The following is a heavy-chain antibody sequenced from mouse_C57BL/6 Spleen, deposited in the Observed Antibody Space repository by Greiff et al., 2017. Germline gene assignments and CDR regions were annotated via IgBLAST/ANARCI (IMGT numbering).Heavy chain of an antibody. D-gene: IGHD2-2*01. Sequence: QVQLQQPGAELVKPGASVKLSCKASGYTFTSYWMHWVKQRPGQGLEWIGMIHPNSGSTNYNEKFKSKATLTVDKSSSTAYMQLSSLTSEDSAVYYCARRGLRQGYAMDYWGQGTSVTVSS. CDR1: GYTFTSYW. CDR2: IHPNSGST. J-gene: IGHJ4*01. V-gene: IGHV1-64*01. CDR3: ARRGLRQGYAMDY.